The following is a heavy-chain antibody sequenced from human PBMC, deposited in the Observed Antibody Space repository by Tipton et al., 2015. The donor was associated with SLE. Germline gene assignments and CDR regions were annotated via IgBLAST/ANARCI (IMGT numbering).Heavy chain of an antibody. V-gene: IGHV4-61*01. D-gene: IGHD2-8*01. CDR1: GGSVSSGSYY. CDR2: IYYSGST. J-gene: IGHJ6*02. CDR3: AGPGVVLMVYANPFYYSGMDV. Sequence: TLSLTCTVSGGSVSSGSYYWSWIRQPPGKGLEWIGYIYYSGSTNYNPSLKSRVTISVDTSKNQFSLKLSSVTAADTAVYYCAGPGVVLMVYANPFYYSGMDVWGQGTTVTVSS.